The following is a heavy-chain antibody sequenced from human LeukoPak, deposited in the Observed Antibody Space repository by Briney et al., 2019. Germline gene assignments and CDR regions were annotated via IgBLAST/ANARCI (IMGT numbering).Heavy chain of an antibody. CDR1: GYTFTGYY. CDR3: ARVEWSFYGSESYGFFDF. D-gene: IGHD3-10*01. V-gene: IGHV1-2*02. CDR2: INPNSGGT. J-gene: IGHJ4*03. Sequence: ASVKVSCKASGYTFTGYYMHWVRQAPGQGLEWMGWINPNSGGTNYAQKFQGRVTMTRDTSISTAYMELSRLRSDDTAVYYCARVEWSFYGSESYGFFDFWGQGTLVTVSS.